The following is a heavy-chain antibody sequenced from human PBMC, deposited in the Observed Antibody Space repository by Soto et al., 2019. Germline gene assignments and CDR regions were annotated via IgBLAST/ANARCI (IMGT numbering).Heavy chain of an antibody. V-gene: IGHV4-4*02. D-gene: IGHD6-13*01. CDR1: SGSISSSNW. Sequence: QVQLQESGPGLVKPSGTLSLTCAVSSGSISSSNWWSWVRQPPGKGLEWIGEIYHSGRTNYNPSLKRRVTISVDKSKNQFSLKLSSVIAADTAVYYCARKTGSSPASVFYYYMDVWGKGTTVTVSS. CDR3: ARKTGSSPASVFYYYMDV. J-gene: IGHJ6*03. CDR2: IYHSGRT.